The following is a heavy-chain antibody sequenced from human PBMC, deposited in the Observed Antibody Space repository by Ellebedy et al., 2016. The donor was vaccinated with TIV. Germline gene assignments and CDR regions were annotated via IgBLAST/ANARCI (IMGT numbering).Heavy chain of an antibody. J-gene: IGHJ3*02. D-gene: IGHD3-9*01. Sequence: GGSLRLXXAASGFTFSSYWMSWVRQAPGKGLEWVANIKQDGSEKYYVDSVKGRFTISRDNAKNSLYLQMNSLRAEDTAVYYCARVVGSRYFDWLDAFDIWGQGTMVTVSS. CDR2: IKQDGSEK. V-gene: IGHV3-7*01. CDR1: GFTFSSYW. CDR3: ARVVGSRYFDWLDAFDI.